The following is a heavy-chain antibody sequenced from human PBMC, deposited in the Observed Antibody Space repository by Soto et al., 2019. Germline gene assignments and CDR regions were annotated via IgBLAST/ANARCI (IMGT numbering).Heavy chain of an antibody. CDR2: IWYDGTQK. J-gene: IGHJ4*02. D-gene: IGHD4-17*01. CDR1: GFIFENFG. Sequence: VVVLESGGGLEQPGGSLRLSCAASGFIFENFGMSWVRQAPGKGLEWLAAIWYDGTQKYYADSVKGRFIISRDNSKKTLYLEMNSLRAEDTAVYYCARAGGTTVTGLWHFDSWGQGTLVTVSS. CDR3: ARAGGTTVTGLWHFDS. V-gene: IGHV3-33*08.